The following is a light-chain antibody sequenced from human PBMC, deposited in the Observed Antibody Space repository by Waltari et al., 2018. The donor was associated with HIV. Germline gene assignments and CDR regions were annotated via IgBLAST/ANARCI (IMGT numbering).Light chain of an antibody. J-gene: IGLJ2*01. CDR2: NDK. V-gene: IGLV3-9*01. CDR1: NIGRKD. CDR3: QVWHYSVV. Sequence: SYELPQPLSVSVALGHTARLSCGGRNIGRKDVHWYQQKPGQAPALVIFNDKNRPTWVPERLSGSKSRNTATLTISGVQAGDAAGYYCQVWHYSVVFGGGTNLTVL.